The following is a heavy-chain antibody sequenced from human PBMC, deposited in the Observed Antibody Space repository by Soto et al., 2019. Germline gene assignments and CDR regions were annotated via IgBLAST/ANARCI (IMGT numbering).Heavy chain of an antibody. D-gene: IGHD3-22*01. V-gene: IGHV3-23*01. CDR2: KSGSCSSS. CDR1: GFTFSNFA. CDR3: AKGDSSGFSHYYGMDV. Sequence: EVQLLESGGGLVQSGGSLRLSCAASGFTFSNFAMSWVRQGPGKGLEWVSGKSGSCSSSYYADSVKGRFTISRDNSKNTLFLQMNSLRAEDTALYYCAKGDSSGFSHYYGMDVWGQGTTVTVSS. J-gene: IGHJ6*02.